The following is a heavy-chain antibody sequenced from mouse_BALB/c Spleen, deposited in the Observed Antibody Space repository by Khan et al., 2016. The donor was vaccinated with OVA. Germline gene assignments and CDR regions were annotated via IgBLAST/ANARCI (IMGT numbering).Heavy chain of an antibody. CDR1: GDSITSGY. CDR2: ISYSGST. D-gene: IGHD2-4*01. V-gene: IGHV3-8*02. Sequence: EVQIQESGPSLVKPSQTLSLTCSVTGDSITSGYWNWTRKFPGNKLEYMGYISYSGSTYYNPSLKSRISITRDTSKNQYYLQLNSVTTEDTATYYCARYDYDYAGAFAYWGQGTMVTVSA. CDR3: ARYDYDYAGAFAY. J-gene: IGHJ3*01.